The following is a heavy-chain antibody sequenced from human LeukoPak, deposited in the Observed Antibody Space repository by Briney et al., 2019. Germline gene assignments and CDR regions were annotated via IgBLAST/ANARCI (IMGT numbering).Heavy chain of an antibody. CDR2: IYYSGNT. CDR3: ARGYSGSYGRFDY. Sequence: SETLSLTCTVSGGSISSFYWSWIRQPPGKGLEWIGYIYYSGNTNYNPSLKNRVTISVDTSKNQFSLKLSSVTAADTAVYYCARGYSGSYGRFDYWGQGTLATGSS. D-gene: IGHD1-26*01. CDR1: GGSISSFY. V-gene: IGHV4-59*01. J-gene: IGHJ4*02.